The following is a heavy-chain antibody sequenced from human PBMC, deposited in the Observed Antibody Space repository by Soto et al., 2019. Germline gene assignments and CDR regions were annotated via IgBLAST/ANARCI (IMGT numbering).Heavy chain of an antibody. J-gene: IGHJ4*02. CDR2: INHSGST. Sequence: SETLSLTCAVYGGSFSGYYWSWIRQPPGKGLEWIGEINHSGSTNYNPSLKSRVTISVDTSKNQFSLKLSSVTAADTAVYYCARVGGYSGYDSIFDYWGQGTLVTVSS. V-gene: IGHV4-34*01. D-gene: IGHD5-12*01. CDR3: ARVGGYSGYDSIFDY. CDR1: GGSFSGYY.